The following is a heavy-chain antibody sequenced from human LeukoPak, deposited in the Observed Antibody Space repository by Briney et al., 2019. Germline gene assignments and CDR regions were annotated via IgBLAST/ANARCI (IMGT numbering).Heavy chain of an antibody. D-gene: IGHD6-19*01. V-gene: IGHV3-49*04. CDR1: GFTFGDYA. CDR3: TRGRIAVAGTKSDY. Sequence: GGSLRLSCTASGFTFGDYAMSWVRQAPGKGLEWVGFIRSKAYGGTTEYAASVKGRFTISRDDSKSIAYLQMNSLKTEDTAVYYCTRGRIAVAGTKSDYWGQGTLVTVSS. CDR2: IRSKAYGGTT. J-gene: IGHJ4*02.